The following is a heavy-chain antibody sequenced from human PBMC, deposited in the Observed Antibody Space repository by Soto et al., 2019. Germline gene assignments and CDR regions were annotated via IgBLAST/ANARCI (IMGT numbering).Heavy chain of an antibody. J-gene: IGHJ6*02. CDR3: ARHSRYSGYVNDFFDGMDV. D-gene: IGHD5-12*01. CDR1: GGSFSGYY. V-gene: IGHV4-34*01. CDR2: INHSGST. Sequence: SSETLSLTCAVYGGSFSGYYWSWIRQPPGKGLEWIGEINHSGSTNYNPSLKSRVTISVDTSKNQFSLKLSSVTAADTAVYYCARHSRYSGYVNDFFDGMDVWGQGTTVTVSS.